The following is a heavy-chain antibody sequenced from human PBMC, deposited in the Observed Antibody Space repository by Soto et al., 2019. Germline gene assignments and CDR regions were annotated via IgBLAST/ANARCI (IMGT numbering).Heavy chain of an antibody. Sequence: QVNLQESGPGLVKSSETLSLTCTVSGGSISGHAWIWIRQSAGMGLEWIGHIYPSGSTSYNPSPKSRVSMSLDTSKNQIFLNLSSVTAADTAVFYCVRGRSYSVYDFWGPGTLVTVSS. V-gene: IGHV4-4*07. J-gene: IGHJ4*02. CDR1: GGSISGHA. CDR3: VRGRSYSVYDF. D-gene: IGHD5-12*01. CDR2: IYPSGST.